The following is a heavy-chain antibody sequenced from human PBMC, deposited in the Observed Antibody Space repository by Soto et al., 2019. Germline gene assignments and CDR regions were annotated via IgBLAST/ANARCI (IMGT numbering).Heavy chain of an antibody. CDR2: ISSSGSTI. CDR1: GFTFSDYY. Sequence: VQLVESGGGLVKPGGSLRLSCAASGFTFSDYYMSWIRQAPGKGLEWVSYISSSGSTIYYADSVKGRFTTSRDYAKNSLYLQLNSLRAADTGVYYGASALLRFFEWPLNDAFDIWGQGTMVTVSS. J-gene: IGHJ3*02. CDR3: ASALLRFFEWPLNDAFDI. V-gene: IGHV3-11*01. D-gene: IGHD3-3*01.